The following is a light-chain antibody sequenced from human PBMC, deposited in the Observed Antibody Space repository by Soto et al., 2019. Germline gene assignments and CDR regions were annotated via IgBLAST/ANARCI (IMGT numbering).Light chain of an antibody. CDR2: GAS. CDR1: QSVSSTY. V-gene: IGKV3-20*01. J-gene: IGKJ1*01. CDR3: QLYGSSSTWT. Sequence: EIVLTQSPGTLSLSPGERATLSCRASQSVSSTYLAWYQHKPGQPPTLLFYGASSRVTGIPDRFSGSGSGTDFTLTISRLEPEDFAVYYCQLYGSSSTWTFGQGTKVEIK.